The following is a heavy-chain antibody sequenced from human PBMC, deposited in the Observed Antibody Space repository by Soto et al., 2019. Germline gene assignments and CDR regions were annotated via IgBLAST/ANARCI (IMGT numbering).Heavy chain of an antibody. CDR2: IYPGDSDT. V-gene: IGHV5-51*01. CDR3: ARSISNPISYYYYYGMDV. J-gene: IGHJ6*02. CDR1: GYSFTSSW. Sequence: PGESLKISCKGSGYSFTSSWIGWVRQMPGKGLEWMGIIYPGDSDTRYSPSFQGQVTISADKSISTAYLQWSSLKASDTAMYYCARSISNPISYYYYYGMDVWGQGTTVTVSS. D-gene: IGHD4-4*01.